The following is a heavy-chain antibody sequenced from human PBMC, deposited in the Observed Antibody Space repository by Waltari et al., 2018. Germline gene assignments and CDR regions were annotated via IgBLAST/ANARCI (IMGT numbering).Heavy chain of an antibody. Sequence: QVQLQESGPGLVKPSQTLSLTCTFSGGSISSGSYYWRWIRHPAGQGLEWIGRIYTSGRTNYNPSLKSRVTISVETSKNQFSLKLSSVTAADTAVYYCARGENCSGGSCYDDAFDIWGQGTMVTVSS. V-gene: IGHV4-61*02. J-gene: IGHJ3*02. CDR3: ARGENCSGGSCYDDAFDI. CDR2: IYTSGRT. CDR1: GGSISSGSYY. D-gene: IGHD2-15*01.